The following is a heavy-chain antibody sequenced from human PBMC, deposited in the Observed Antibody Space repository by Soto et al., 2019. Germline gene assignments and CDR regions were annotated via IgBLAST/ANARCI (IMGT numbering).Heavy chain of an antibody. D-gene: IGHD3-3*01. CDR3: ARALDFWSGYLSD. J-gene: IGHJ4*02. CDR2: ISSGGTTI. V-gene: IGHV3-48*03. Sequence: PGGSLRLSCAASGFTFSSYEMNWARQAPGKGLEWVSYISSGGTTIYYADSVKGRFTISRDNAKNSLDLQMNSLRADDTAIYYCARALDFWSGYLSDWGQGTLVTVSS. CDR1: GFTFSSYE.